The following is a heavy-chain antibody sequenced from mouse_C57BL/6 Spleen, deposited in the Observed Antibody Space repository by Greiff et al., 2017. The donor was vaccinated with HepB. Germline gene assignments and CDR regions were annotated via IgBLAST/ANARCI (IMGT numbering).Heavy chain of an antibody. CDR2: ISSGGSYT. J-gene: IGHJ3*01. D-gene: IGHD2-4*01. CDR1: GFTFSSYG. V-gene: IGHV5-6*01. CDR3: ARRLDYDSLFAY. Sequence: EVQLVESGGDLVKPGGSLKLSCAASGFTFSSYGMSWVRQTPDKRLEWVATISSGGSYTYYPDSVKGRFTISRDNAKNTLYLQMSSLKSEDTAMYYCARRLDYDSLFAYWGQGTLVTVSA.